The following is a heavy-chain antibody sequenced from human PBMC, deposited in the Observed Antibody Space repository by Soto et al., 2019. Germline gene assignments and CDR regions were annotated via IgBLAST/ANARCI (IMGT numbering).Heavy chain of an antibody. J-gene: IGHJ1*01. CDR1: GFSLSTSGVG. D-gene: IGHD3-22*01. V-gene: IGHV2-5*02. CDR2: IYWDDDK. CDR3: AHLTEYYYDSSGYYSTGYFQH. Sequence: QITLKESGPTLVKPTQTLTLTCTFSGFSLSTSGVGVGWIRQPPGKALERLALIYWDDDKRYSPSLNSRLTITKDTSKNQVVLTMNNMDPVDTATYYCAHLTEYYYDSSGYYSTGYFQHWGQGTLVTVSS.